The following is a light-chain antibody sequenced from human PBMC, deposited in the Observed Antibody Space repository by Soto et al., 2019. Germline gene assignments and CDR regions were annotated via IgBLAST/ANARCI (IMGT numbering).Light chain of an antibody. CDR3: QKSYSTPLT. CDR2: KAF. V-gene: IGKV1-5*03. J-gene: IGKJ4*01. CDR1: QSISSW. Sequence: EIQITQSPSILSASLGDIVTITWRASQSISSWLAWYQQKPGKAPNLLIYKAFHLENGVPSRFSGSGSGTDFTLTISSLQPEDFATYYCQKSYSTPLTFGGGTKVDIK.